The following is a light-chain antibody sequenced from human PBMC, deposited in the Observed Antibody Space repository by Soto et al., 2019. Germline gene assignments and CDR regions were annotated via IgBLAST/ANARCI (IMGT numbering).Light chain of an antibody. CDR2: GNS. J-gene: IGLJ2*01. V-gene: IGLV1-40*01. Sequence: QLVLTQPPSVSGAPGQRVTISCTGSSSNTGAGYDVHWYQHLPGTAPKLLIYGNSNRPSGVPDRFSGSKSGTSASLAITGLQAEDEADYYCQSYDSSLSGVLFGGGTKVTVL. CDR1: SSNTGAGYD. CDR3: QSYDSSLSGVL.